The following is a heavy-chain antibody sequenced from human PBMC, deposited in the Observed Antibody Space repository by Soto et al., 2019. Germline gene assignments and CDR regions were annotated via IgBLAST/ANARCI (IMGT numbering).Heavy chain of an antibody. CDR2: ISGYNGQT. V-gene: IGHV1-18*01. J-gene: IGHJ6*02. CDR1: GYPFSTYG. Sequence: QGQLVQSAPEVRNPGASVKVSCKASGYPFSTYGISWVRQAPGQGLEWMGWISGYNGQTNYAQKFRGRVTFTTDTSATTAYMELRSLRSDDTATYFCARDGRKELWVEGLNAMDVWGQGTTVTVSS. D-gene: IGHD1-1*01. CDR3: ARDGRKELWVEGLNAMDV.